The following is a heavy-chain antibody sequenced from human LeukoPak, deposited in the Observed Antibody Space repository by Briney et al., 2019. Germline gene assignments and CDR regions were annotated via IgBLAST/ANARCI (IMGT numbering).Heavy chain of an antibody. V-gene: IGHV3-21*04. Sequence: GGSLRLSCAASGFTFSTYSMNWVRQAPGKGLEWVSSITSSSSYIYYADSVKGRFTFSRDNSKSTLYLQMNSLRAEDTAVFYCAKSDSSAFYYKTFDIWGLGTMVTVSS. J-gene: IGHJ3*02. D-gene: IGHD3-22*01. CDR2: ITSSSSYI. CDR1: GFTFSTYS. CDR3: AKSDSSAFYYKTFDI.